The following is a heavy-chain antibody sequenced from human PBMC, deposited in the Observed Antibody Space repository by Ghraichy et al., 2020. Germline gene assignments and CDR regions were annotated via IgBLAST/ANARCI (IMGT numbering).Heavy chain of an antibody. Sequence: ASVKVSCKASGYTFTNHGITWVRQAPGQGLEWMGWINTDNGNTNYAQQLQDRVTLTTDTSTTTAYMELRSLRSDDTAVYYCARELFGYSTGVAFDYCGQGTLAAHSS. CDR1: GYTFTNHG. J-gene: IGHJ4*02. V-gene: IGHV1-18*01. D-gene: IGHD6-19*01. CDR3: ARELFGYSTGVAFDY. CDR2: INTDNGNT.